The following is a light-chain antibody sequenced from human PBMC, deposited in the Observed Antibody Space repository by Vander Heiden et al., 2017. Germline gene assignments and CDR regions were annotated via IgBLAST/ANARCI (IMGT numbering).Light chain of an antibody. J-gene: IGLJ3*02. CDR2: DVG. Sequence: HSALTQPRSVSGSPGQSVTISCPGTNSDVGGYNYVSWYQHHPGRAPKLMIYDVGKRPSGVPDRFSGSKSVNTASLTISGLQAEDEADYYCCSYAGTYTWVFGGGTKVTVL. V-gene: IGLV2-11*01. CDR1: NSDVGGYNY. CDR3: CSYAGTYTWV.